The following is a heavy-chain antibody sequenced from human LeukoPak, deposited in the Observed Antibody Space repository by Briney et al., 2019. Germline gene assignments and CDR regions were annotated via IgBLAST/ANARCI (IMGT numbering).Heavy chain of an antibody. CDR1: GYSFTSYW. Sequence: KYGEPLKISCKGSGYSFTSYWIGWVRQMPGKGLEWMGIIYPGDSDTRYSPSFQGQVTISADKSISTAYLQWSSLKASDTAMYYCARTSSSWDYYFDYWGQGTLVTVSS. J-gene: IGHJ4*02. V-gene: IGHV5-51*01. CDR3: ARTSSSWDYYFDY. CDR2: IYPGDSDT. D-gene: IGHD6-13*01.